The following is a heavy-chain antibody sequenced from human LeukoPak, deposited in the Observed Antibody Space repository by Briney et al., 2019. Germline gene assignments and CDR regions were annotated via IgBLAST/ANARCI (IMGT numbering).Heavy chain of an antibody. J-gene: IGHJ4*02. D-gene: IGHD2-2*01. V-gene: IGHV4-59*12. CDR3: ARDEGSSYPFDY. CDR2: IYYSGST. CDR1: GGSISSYY. Sequence: SETLSLTCTVSGGSISSYYWSWIRQPPGKGLEWIGYIYYSGSTNYNPSLKSRVTISVDTSKNQFSLNLSSVTAADTAVYFCARDEGSSYPFDYWGQGTLVTVSS.